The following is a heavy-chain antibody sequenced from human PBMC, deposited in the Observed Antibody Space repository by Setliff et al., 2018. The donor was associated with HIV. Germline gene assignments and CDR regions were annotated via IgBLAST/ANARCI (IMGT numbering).Heavy chain of an antibody. CDR2: IHPVDSDV. CDR1: GYIFTGYW. V-gene: IGHV5-51*01. Sequence: GESLKISCQGSGYIFTGYWVGWVRQMAGKGLEWMGMIHPVDSDVRYSPSFEGQVTISADKSTSTAYLQWTGLKASDTAMYYCSRIGDTSGYYFYIFDLWGQGTMVTVSS. CDR3: SRIGDTSGYYFYIFDL. D-gene: IGHD3-22*01. J-gene: IGHJ3*01.